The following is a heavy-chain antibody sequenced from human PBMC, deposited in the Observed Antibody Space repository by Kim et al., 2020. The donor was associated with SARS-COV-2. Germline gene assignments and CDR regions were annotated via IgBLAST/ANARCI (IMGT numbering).Heavy chain of an antibody. J-gene: IGHJ5*01. CDR3: ARDGPGSGPS. V-gene: IGHV3-30-3*01. CDR2: ISFDGTRK. D-gene: IGHD1-26*01. CDR1: GFSFSYYA. Sequence: GGSLRLSCVASGFSFSYYAFHWVRQAPGKGLECVAVISFDGTRKFYADSVKGRFTISRDNSKNTLYLQMDNLRGEDTALYYCARDGPGSGPSW.